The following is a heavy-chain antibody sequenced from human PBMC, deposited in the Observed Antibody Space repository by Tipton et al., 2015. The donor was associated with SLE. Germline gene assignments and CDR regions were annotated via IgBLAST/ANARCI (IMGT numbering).Heavy chain of an antibody. CDR3: ARLSSSSLGMDV. J-gene: IGHJ6*02. CDR2: IYYSWST. Sequence: TLSLTCTVSGGSISSGGYYWRWIRQHPGKGLEWIGYIYYSWSTYYNPSLKSRVTISVDTSKNQFSLKLSSVTAADTAVYYCARLSSSSLGMDVWGQGTTVTVSS. CDR1: GGSISSGGYY. D-gene: IGHD6-6*01. V-gene: IGHV4-31*03.